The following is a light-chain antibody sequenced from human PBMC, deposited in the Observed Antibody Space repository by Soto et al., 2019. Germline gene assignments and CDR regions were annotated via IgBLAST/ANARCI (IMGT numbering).Light chain of an antibody. CDR3: HPYDDRPIFT. J-gene: IGKJ3*01. Sequence: DIQMTQSPSSLSASIGDRVTITCQASHDITNSLNWYQQKPGRAPKLRIHVASNLEQGVPSRSSGTGSGTHFTFSISSLQPEDIATSYCHPYDDRPIFTFSPGNTVDVK. CDR1: HDITNS. V-gene: IGKV1-33*01. CDR2: VAS.